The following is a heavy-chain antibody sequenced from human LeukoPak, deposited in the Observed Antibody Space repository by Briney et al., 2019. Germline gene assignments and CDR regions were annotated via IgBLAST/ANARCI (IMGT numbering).Heavy chain of an antibody. D-gene: IGHD2-15*01. CDR3: ATLFCRGGRCLTEDLLDAFDI. CDR2: FDPEDGET. CDR1: ENTLSELS. V-gene: IGHV1-24*01. Sequence: ASVKVSCKVSENTLSELSMHWVRQTPEKGLEWMGGFDPEDGETVYAQKFRGRVTMTEDTSTDTAYMEMRSLRSEDTALYYCATLFCRGGRCLTEDLLDAFDIWGQGTMVTVSS. J-gene: IGHJ3*02.